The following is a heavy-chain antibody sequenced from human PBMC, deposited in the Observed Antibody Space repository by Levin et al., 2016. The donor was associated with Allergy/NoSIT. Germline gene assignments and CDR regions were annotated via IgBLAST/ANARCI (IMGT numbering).Heavy chain of an antibody. CDR3: AKRTHCSGGSCYTYYFDY. Sequence: GGSLRLSCAASGFTFSSYAMSWVRQAPGKGLEWVSAISGSGGSTYYADSVKGRFTISRDNSKNTLYLQMNSLRAEDTAVYYCAKRTHCSGGSCYTYYFDYWGQGTLVTVSS. J-gene: IGHJ4*02. CDR1: GFTFSSYA. V-gene: IGHV3-23*01. D-gene: IGHD2-15*01. CDR2: ISGSGGST.